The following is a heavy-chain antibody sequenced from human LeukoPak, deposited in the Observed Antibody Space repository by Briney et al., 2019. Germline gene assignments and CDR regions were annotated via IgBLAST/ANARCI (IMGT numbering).Heavy chain of an antibody. CDR3: ARDLYDFWSGYFGGRWFDP. CDR1: GGSFSDYY. D-gene: IGHD3-3*01. Sequence: PSETLSLTCAIYGGSFSDYYWSWIRQPPGKGLEWIGYIYYSGSTNYNPSLKSRVTISVDTSKNQFSLKLSSVTAADTAVYYCARDLYDFWSGYFGGRWFDPWGQGTLVTVSS. V-gene: IGHV4-59*01. CDR2: IYYSGST. J-gene: IGHJ5*02.